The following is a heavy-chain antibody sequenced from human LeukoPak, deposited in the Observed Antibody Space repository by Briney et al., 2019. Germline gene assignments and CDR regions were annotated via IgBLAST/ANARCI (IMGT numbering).Heavy chain of an antibody. CDR3: AVTMVRGVIVYYFDY. V-gene: IGHV3-21*01. CDR1: GFTFSSYS. Sequence: GGSLRLSCAASGFTFSSYSMNWVRQAPGKGLEWVSSISSSSSYIYYADSVKGRFTISRDNAKNSLYLQMNSLRAEDTAVYYCAVTMVRGVIVYYFDYWGQGTLVTVSS. D-gene: IGHD3-10*01. CDR2: ISSSSSYI. J-gene: IGHJ4*02.